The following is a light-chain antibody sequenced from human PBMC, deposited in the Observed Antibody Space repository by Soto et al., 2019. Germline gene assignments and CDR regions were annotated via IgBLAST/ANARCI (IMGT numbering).Light chain of an antibody. Sequence: AIQMTQSPSSLSASVGDRVTIPCRASQDISDDVGWYQQTPGKAPKLLISGASRLQSGVPSRFSGSGSGAQFTLTITSLRPEDSTIYYCLQNHNYPRTFGQGTKVDIK. V-gene: IGKV1-6*01. CDR3: LQNHNYPRT. CDR2: GAS. CDR1: QDISDD. J-gene: IGKJ1*01.